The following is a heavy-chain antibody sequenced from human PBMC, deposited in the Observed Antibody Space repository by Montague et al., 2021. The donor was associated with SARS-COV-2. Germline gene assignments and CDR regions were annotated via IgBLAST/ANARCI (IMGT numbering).Heavy chain of an antibody. CDR1: GGSVSSGSYY. CDR2: IYYSGST. J-gene: IGHJ6*02. CDR3: ARDPWRITIFGVVTRYGMDV. V-gene: IGHV4-61*01. D-gene: IGHD3-3*01. Sequence: SETLSLTCTVSGGSVSSGSYYWSWIRQPPGKGLEWIGYIYYSGSTNYNPSLKSRVTISVDTSKKQFSLKLSSVTAADTAVYYCARDPWRITIFGVVTRYGMDVWGQGTTVTVSS.